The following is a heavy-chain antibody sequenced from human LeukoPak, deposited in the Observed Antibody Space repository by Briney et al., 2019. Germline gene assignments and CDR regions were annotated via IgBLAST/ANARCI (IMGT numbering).Heavy chain of an antibody. J-gene: IGHJ3*02. CDR1: GFTFSSYS. CDR3: ARSQGTIPDSVPLDI. D-gene: IGHD5/OR15-5a*01. Sequence: GGSLRLSCAASGFTFSSYSMNWVRQAPGKGLEWVSSLSTSSSYIYYADSLKGRFTISRDNAKNSLYLQMNSLRAEDAAVYYCARSQGTIPDSVPLDIWGQGTMVTVSS. V-gene: IGHV3-21*01. CDR2: LSTSSSYI.